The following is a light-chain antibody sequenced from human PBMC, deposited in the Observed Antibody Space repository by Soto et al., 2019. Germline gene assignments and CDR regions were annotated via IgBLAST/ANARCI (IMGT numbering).Light chain of an antibody. CDR1: QRVGSSY. V-gene: IGKV3-20*01. CDR2: GAS. CDR3: QQYGNSPWT. Sequence: EIVLTQSPGTLSLSPGERATLSCRASQRVGSSYLAWYQHKPDQAPRLLIYGASGRATGTPDRFSGSGSGTDFSLTISRLEPEDIAVYYCQQYGNSPWTFGQGTKVDIK. J-gene: IGKJ1*01.